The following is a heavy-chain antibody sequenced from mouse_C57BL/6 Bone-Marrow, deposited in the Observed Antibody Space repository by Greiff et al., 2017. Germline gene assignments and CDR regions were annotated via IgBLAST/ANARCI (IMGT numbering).Heavy chain of an antibody. V-gene: IGHV1-81*01. J-gene: IGHJ3*01. CDR3: ASLAWLAY. Sequence: QVQLQQSGAELARPGASVKLSCKASGYTFTSYGISWVKQSTGQGLEWIGEIYPRSGNTYYNAKFKGKATLTADKSSSTAYMELRSRTSEDSAVYFCASLAWLAYWCQGTLVTVSA. CDR1: GYTFTSYG. CDR2: IYPRSGNT.